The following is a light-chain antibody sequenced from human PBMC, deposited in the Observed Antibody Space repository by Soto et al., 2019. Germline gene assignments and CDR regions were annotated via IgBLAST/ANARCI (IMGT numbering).Light chain of an antibody. CDR2: NVY. V-gene: IGLV2-14*03. CDR3: SAYTVSRTYV. CDR1: SSDVVAYNF. Sequence: QSALTQPASVXASPGQSITISCTGTSSDVVAYNFVSWHQQHPGKAPKLMIYNVYDRPSGISYRFSGSKSGNTASLTISGLQGEDEADYYCSAYTVSRTYVFGTGTKVTV. J-gene: IGLJ1*01.